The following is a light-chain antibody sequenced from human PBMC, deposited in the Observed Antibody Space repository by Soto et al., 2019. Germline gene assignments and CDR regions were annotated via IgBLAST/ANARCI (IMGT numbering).Light chain of an antibody. J-gene: IGKJ2*01. CDR2: DAS. Sequence: DIQMTQSPSTLSASVGDRVTIXXXASQSISSWLAWYQQKPGKAPKLLIYDASSLESGVPSRFSGSGSGTEFTLTISSLQPDDFATYYCQQYNSYSPYTFGQGTKLEIK. V-gene: IGKV1-5*01. CDR3: QQYNSYSPYT. CDR1: QSISSW.